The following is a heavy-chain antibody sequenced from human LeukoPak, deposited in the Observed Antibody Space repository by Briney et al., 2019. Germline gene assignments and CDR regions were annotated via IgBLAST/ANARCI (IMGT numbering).Heavy chain of an antibody. CDR1: GGSFSGYY. CDR3: ARVFYDYVWGSYRYPQLDY. Sequence: SETLSLTCAVYGGSFSGYYWSWIRQPPGKGLEWIGEINHSGSTNYNPSLKSRVTISVDTSENQFSLKLSSVTAADTAVYYCARVFYDYVWGSYRYPQLDYWGQGTLVTVSS. CDR2: INHSGST. D-gene: IGHD3-16*02. J-gene: IGHJ4*02. V-gene: IGHV4-34*01.